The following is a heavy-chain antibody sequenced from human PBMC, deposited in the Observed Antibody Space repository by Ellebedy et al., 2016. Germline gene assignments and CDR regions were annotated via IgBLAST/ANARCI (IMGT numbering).Heavy chain of an antibody. CDR1: GGSISSDY. V-gene: IGHV4-59*01. CDR2: VYYSGST. Sequence: SETLSLTXTVSGGSISSDYWSWIRQPPGKGLEWIGYVYYSGSTNYNPSLKSRVTISVDTSKIQFSLKMSSVTAADTAVYYCARGGYYMDGWGKGTTVTVSS. CDR3: ARGGYYMDG. J-gene: IGHJ6*03.